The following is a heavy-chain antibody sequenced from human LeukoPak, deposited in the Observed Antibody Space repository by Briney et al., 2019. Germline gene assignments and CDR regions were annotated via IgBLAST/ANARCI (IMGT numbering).Heavy chain of an antibody. CDR3: ARDSPEYYFDY. J-gene: IGHJ4*02. D-gene: IGHD1-14*01. V-gene: IGHV3-74*01. CDR2: INNDVSST. Sequence: PGGSLRLSCAASGFTFDDYGMSWVRQAPGKGLVWVSRINNDVSSTSYADSVKGRFTISRDNAKNTLYLQMNSLRAEDTAVYYCARDSPEYYFDYWGQGTLVTVSS. CDR1: GFTFDDYG.